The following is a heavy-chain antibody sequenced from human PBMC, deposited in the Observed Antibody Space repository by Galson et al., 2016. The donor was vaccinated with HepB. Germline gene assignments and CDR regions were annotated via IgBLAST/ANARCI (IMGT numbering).Heavy chain of an antibody. CDR1: GYSFTTYW. CDR2: IYPGDSDT. V-gene: IGHV5-51*01. CDR3: ARRAAAGQENFDY. Sequence: QSGAEVKKPGESLKISCEGSGYSFTTYWIGWVRQMPGKGLEWMGMIYPGDSDTRYSPSFQGQVTISADQSINTAYLQWSSLKASDTAIYYCARRAAAGQENFDYWGQGTLVTVSS. D-gene: IGHD6-13*01. J-gene: IGHJ4*02.